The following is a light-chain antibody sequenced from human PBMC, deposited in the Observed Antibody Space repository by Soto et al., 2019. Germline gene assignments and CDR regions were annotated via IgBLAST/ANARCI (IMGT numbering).Light chain of an antibody. Sequence: ELVLTQSPATLYLSPGERATISCRSSQSVSSSYLAWYQQKPGQAPRLLIYGASSRATGIPDRFSGSGSGTDFTLTISSLEPEDFAVYYCQQRNDWPRTFGQGTKVDIK. CDR1: QSVSSSY. J-gene: IGKJ1*01. V-gene: IGKV3D-20*02. CDR2: GAS. CDR3: QQRNDWPRT.